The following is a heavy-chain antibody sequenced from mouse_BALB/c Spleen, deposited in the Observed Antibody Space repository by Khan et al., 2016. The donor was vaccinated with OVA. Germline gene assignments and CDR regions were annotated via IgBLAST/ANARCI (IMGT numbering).Heavy chain of an antibody. Sequence: DLVKPGASVKLSCKASGYTFTSYWINWIKQRPGQGLEWIGRIAPGSGSDYYNDMFKGKATLTIDTSSSTAYIQVRSLSSEDSAVYFCARSNYCGSGRYAMDYWGQGTSVTVSS. CDR3: ARSNYCGSGRYAMDY. CDR1: GYTFTSYW. V-gene: IGHV1S41*01. D-gene: IGHD1-1*01. CDR2: IAPGSGSD. J-gene: IGHJ4*01.